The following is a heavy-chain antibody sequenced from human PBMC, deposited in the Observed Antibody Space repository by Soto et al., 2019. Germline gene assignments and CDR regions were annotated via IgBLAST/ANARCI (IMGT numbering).Heavy chain of an antibody. J-gene: IGHJ5*02. D-gene: IGHD3-16*01. V-gene: IGHV1-18*01. CDR2: ISAYNGNT. Sequence: QVQLVQSGAEVKKPGASVKVSCKASGYTFTSYGISWVRQAPGQGLEWMGWISAYNGNTNYAQKLQGRVTMTTDTSTSTAYMELRSLRSDDTAVYYCARDATIYDYVWGTPLPWFDPWGQGTLVTVSS. CDR3: ARDATIYDYVWGTPLPWFDP. CDR1: GYTFTSYG.